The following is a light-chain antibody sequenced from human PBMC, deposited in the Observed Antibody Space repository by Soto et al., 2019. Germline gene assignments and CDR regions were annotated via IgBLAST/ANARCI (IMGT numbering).Light chain of an antibody. CDR1: SSKIGAGFD. CDR3: QSYDSSLSGSVV. Sequence: QSVLTQPPSVSGAPVQRVTISCTGISSKIGAGFDVHWYQQLPGTAPKLLIYGNSNRPSGVPDRFSGSKSGTSASLAITGLQAEDEADYYCQSYDSSLSGSVVFGGGTKLTVL. V-gene: IGLV1-40*01. CDR2: GNS. J-gene: IGLJ2*01.